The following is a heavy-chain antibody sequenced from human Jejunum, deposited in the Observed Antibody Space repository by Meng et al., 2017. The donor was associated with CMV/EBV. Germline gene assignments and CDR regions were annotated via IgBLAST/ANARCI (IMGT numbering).Heavy chain of an antibody. Sequence: VSGGSISTRFYWGWIRQPPGKGLEWIGNIYYSGSTYYNPSLKSRVTIAVDTSKNQFSLKLSTVTAADTAVYYCAREYCSGGSCYDYWGQGTLVTVSS. V-gene: IGHV4-39*07. D-gene: IGHD2-15*01. CDR1: GGSISTRFY. CDR3: AREYCSGGSCYDY. CDR2: IYYSGST. J-gene: IGHJ4*02.